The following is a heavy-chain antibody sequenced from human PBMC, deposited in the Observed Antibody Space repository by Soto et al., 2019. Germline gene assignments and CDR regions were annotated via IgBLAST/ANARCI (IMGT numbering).Heavy chain of an antibody. CDR2: IIPIFGTA. V-gene: IGHV1-69*01. J-gene: IGHJ5*02. Sequence: SVQVSCKACFYTYAPDGSSWVRQAPGQGLEWMGGIIPIFGTANYAQKFQGRVTITADESTSTAYMELSSLRSEDTAVDDCARAPRSSWYWLFEPCGQGTRVTVS. CDR1: FYTYAPDG. CDR3: ARAPRSSWYWLFEP. D-gene: IGHD6-13*01.